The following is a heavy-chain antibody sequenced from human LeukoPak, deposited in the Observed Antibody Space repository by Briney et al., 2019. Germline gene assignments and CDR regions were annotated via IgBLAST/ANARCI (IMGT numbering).Heavy chain of an antibody. CDR1: GGTFSSYA. Sequence: SSVKVSCKASGGTFSSYAISWVRQAPGQGLEWMGGIIPIFGTANYAQKFQGRVTITADESTSTAYMELSSLRSEDTAVYYCARYIVVVPAASPSEAGDYYYSMDVWGKGTTVTVSS. J-gene: IGHJ6*03. CDR2: IIPIFGTA. D-gene: IGHD2-2*01. V-gene: IGHV1-69*01. CDR3: ARYIVVVPAASPSEAGDYYYSMDV.